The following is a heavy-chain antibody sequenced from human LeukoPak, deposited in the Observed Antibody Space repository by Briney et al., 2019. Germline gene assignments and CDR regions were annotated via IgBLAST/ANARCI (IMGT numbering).Heavy chain of an antibody. CDR3: ARSTVPGYSGYDDAFDI. D-gene: IGHD5-12*01. J-gene: IGHJ3*02. CDR1: GYGFTSYW. V-gene: IGHV5-51*01. CDR2: IYPGDSDT. Sequence: GESLKISCKGSGYGFTSYWIGWVRQMPGKGLEWMGIIYPGDSDTRYSPSFQGQVTISADKSISTAYLQWSSLKASDTAMYYCARSTVPGYSGYDDAFDIWGQGTMVTVSS.